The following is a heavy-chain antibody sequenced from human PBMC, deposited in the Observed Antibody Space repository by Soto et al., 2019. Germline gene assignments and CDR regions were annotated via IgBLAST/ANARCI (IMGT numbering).Heavy chain of an antibody. CDR3: ARGVAAANYGMDV. CDR1: GGSISSYY. CDR2: IYYSGST. D-gene: IGHD6-13*01. J-gene: IGHJ6*02. V-gene: IGHV4-59*01. Sequence: SETLSLTCTVSGGSISSYYWSWIRQPPGKGLEWIGYIYYSGSTNYNPSLKSRVTISVDTSKNQFSLKLSSVTAADTAVYYCARGVAAANYGMDVWGQGTTVTVSS.